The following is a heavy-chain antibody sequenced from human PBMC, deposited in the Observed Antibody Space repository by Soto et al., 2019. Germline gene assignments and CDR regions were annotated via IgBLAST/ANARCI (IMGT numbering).Heavy chain of an antibody. CDR1: GGSISSGDYY. Sequence: QVQLQESGPGLVKPSQTLSLTCTVSGGSISSGDYYWSWIRQPPGKGLEWIGYIYYSGSTYYNPSPPRRVTIPVETRQNLFSLKLSSVTAADPAVYYCARGPADYSNYELVDYWYFDLWGRGTLVTVSS. CDR3: ARGPADYSNYELVDYWYFDL. D-gene: IGHD4-4*01. CDR2: IYYSGST. J-gene: IGHJ2*01. V-gene: IGHV4-30-4*01.